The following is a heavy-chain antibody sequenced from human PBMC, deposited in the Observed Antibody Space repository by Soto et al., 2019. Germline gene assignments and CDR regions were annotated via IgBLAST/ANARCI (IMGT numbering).Heavy chain of an antibody. V-gene: IGHV4-59*01. CDR2: IYYSGST. J-gene: IGHJ4*02. Sequence: SETLSLTCTVSGGSISSYYWSWIRQPPGKGLEWIGYIYYSGSTNYNPSLKSRVTISVDTSKNQFSLKLSSVTAADTAVYYCGRVGSLRYSSSWDYFDFRGQGTLVTVSS. CDR1: GGSISSYY. D-gene: IGHD6-13*01. CDR3: GRVGSLRYSSSWDYFDF.